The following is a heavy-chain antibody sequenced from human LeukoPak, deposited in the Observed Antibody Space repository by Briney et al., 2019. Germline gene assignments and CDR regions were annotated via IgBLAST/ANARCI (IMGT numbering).Heavy chain of an antibody. CDR3: ARARTFGGVIVIPYYLDY. D-gene: IGHD3-16*02. V-gene: IGHV3-33*01. CDR1: GFTFSSYG. Sequence: GGSLRLSCAASGFTFSSYGMHWVRQAPGKGLEWVALIWYDGSNEYHADSVKGRFTISRDNSKNTLYLQMNSLRAEDTAVYYCARARTFGGVIVIPYYLDYWGQGTPVTVSS. J-gene: IGHJ4*02. CDR2: IWYDGSNE.